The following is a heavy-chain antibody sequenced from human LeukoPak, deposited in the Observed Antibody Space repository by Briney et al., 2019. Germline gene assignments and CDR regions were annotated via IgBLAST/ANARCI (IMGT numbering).Heavy chain of an antibody. CDR2: IIPIFGTA. V-gene: IGHV1-69*13. J-gene: IGHJ3*02. CDR1: GGTFSSYA. D-gene: IGHD4-17*01. Sequence: ASVKVSCKASGGTFSSYAISWVRQAPGQGLEWMGGIIPIFGTANYAQRFQDRVTITADESTSTAYMELSSLRSEDTAVYYCASSHLVYDYGDPDAFDIWGQGTMVTVSS. CDR3: ASSHLVYDYGDPDAFDI.